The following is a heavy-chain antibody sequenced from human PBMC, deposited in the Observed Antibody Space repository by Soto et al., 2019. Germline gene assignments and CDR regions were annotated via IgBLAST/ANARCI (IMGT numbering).Heavy chain of an antibody. D-gene: IGHD6-19*01. CDR2: ISYDGSNK. V-gene: IGHV3-30-3*01. Sequence: QVQLVESGGGVVQPGRSLRLSCAASGFAFSSYAMHWVRQAPGKGLEWVAVISYDGSNKYYADSVKGRFTISRDNSKNTLYMKMNSLRAEDTAVYYCARDSSALSERDAFDIWGQGTMVTVSS. CDR1: GFAFSSYA. J-gene: IGHJ3*02. CDR3: ARDSSALSERDAFDI.